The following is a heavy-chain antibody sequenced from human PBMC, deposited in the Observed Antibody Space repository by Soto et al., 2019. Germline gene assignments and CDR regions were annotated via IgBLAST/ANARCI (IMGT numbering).Heavy chain of an antibody. D-gene: IGHD2-15*01. CDR3: SRLGYCSGGSCHNY. V-gene: IGHV4-30-4*01. CDR2: IHHSGSA. CDR1: GGSISNDDYY. J-gene: IGHJ4*02. Sequence: QVQLQESGPGLVKPSQTLSLTCSVSGGSISNDDYYWSWIRQSPGKGLEWIGHIHHSGSAHYNPSLTGRMIISLDTSKSQFSLNLTSVTAADTAIYYCSRLGYCSGGSCHNYGGQGTLVTGSS.